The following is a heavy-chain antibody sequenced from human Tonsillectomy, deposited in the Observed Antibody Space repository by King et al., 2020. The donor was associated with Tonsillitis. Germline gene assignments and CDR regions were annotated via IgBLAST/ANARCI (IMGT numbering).Heavy chain of an antibody. D-gene: IGHD3-10*01. CDR3: ARGKTTMVRGANTYYYYGMDV. V-gene: IGHV4-34*01. J-gene: IGHJ6*02. Sequence: VQLQQWGAGLLKPSETLSLTCAVYGGSFSGYYWSWIRQPPGKGLEWIGEINHSGSTNYNPSLKSRVTVSVDTSKNQFSLKLSSVTAADTAVYYCARGKTTMVRGANTYYYYGMDVWGQGTTVTVSS. CDR1: GGSFSGYY. CDR2: INHSGST.